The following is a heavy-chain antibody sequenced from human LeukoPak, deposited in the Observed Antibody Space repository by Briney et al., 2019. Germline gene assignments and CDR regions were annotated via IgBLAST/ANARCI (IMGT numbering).Heavy chain of an antibody. CDR3: ARDGITIFGVVISYYYYGMDV. V-gene: IGHV1-69*04. CDR2: IIPIFGIA. D-gene: IGHD3-3*01. J-gene: IGHJ6*02. Sequence: ASVKVSCKASGGTFSSYAISWVRQAPGQGLEWMGRIIPIFGIANYAQKFQGRVTMTTDTSTSTAYMELRSLRSDDTAVYYCARDGITIFGVVISYYYYGMDVWGQGTTVTVSS. CDR1: GGTFSSYA.